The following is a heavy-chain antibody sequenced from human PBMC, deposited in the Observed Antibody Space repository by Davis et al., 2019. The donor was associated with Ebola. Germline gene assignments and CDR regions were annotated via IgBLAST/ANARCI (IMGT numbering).Heavy chain of an antibody. CDR1: GFTFDDYA. CDR3: TSTTNLIDY. Sequence: PGGSLSFSCAASGFTFDDYAMHWVRQAPGKGLEWVSGISWNSGSIGYADSVKGRFTISRDNAKNTAYLQMNSLKTEDTAVYYCTSTTNLIDYWGQGTLVTVSS. D-gene: IGHD2/OR15-2a*01. J-gene: IGHJ4*02. V-gene: IGHV3-9*01. CDR2: ISWNSGSI.